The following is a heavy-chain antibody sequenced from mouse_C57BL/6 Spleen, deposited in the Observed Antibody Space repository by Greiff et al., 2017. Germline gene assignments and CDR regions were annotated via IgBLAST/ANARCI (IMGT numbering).Heavy chain of an antibody. CDR1: GFTFSSYT. CDR3: ARRGSSGPAWFAY. CDR2: ISGCGGNT. J-gene: IGHJ3*01. D-gene: IGHD3-2*02. Sequence: EVKLVESGGGLVKPGGSLKLSCAASGFTFSSYTMSWVRQTPGKRLEWVATISGCGGNTYYPDSVKGRFTISRDNAKNTLYLQMSSLRSEDTALYDCARRGSSGPAWFAYWGQGTLVTVSA. V-gene: IGHV5-9*01.